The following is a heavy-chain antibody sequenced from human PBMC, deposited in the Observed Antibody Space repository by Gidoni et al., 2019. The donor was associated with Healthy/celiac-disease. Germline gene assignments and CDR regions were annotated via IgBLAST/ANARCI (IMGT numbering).Heavy chain of an antibody. J-gene: IGHJ5*02. Sequence: QVQLVQSGAEVKKPGASVKVSCKASGYTFTSYDINWVRQATGQGLEWMGWMNPNSGNTGYAQKFQGRVTMTRNTSISTAYMELSSLRSEDTAVYYCARGLKADYDFWSGAYNWFDPWGQGTLVTVSS. CDR2: MNPNSGNT. CDR1: GYTFTSYD. D-gene: IGHD3-3*01. V-gene: IGHV1-8*01. CDR3: ARGLKADYDFWSGAYNWFDP.